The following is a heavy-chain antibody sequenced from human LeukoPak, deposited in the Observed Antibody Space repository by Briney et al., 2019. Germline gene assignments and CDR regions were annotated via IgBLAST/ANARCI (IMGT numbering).Heavy chain of an antibody. V-gene: IGHV3-15*07. CDR2: IRSKADGGTP. CDR1: GFSFSDAW. D-gene: IGHD2-15*01. CDR3: TTRSPARYCSDGACYSSADY. Sequence: GGSLRLSCAASGFSFSDAWMNWVRQAPGKGLEWVGHIRSKADGGTPDYIAPVKGRFTISRDDSKDTLYLQTNSLNTGDTAMYYCTTRSPARYCSDGACYSSADYWGQGTLVTVSS. J-gene: IGHJ4*02.